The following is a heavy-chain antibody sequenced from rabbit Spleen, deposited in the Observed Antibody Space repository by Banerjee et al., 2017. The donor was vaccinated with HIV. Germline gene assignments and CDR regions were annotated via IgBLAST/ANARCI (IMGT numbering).Heavy chain of an antibody. CDR1: GFSFGISDY. CDR3: ARRYGSYGYAIDL. V-gene: IGHV1S40*01. D-gene: IGHD6-1*01. CDR2: IYAGSSGST. Sequence: QQLVESGGGLVKPGASLTLTCKASGFSFGISDYMCWVRQAPGKGLEWIACIYAGSSGSTYYASWAKGRFTISKTSSTTLTLQMTSLTAADTATYFCARRYGSYGYAIDLWGQGTLVTVS. J-gene: IGHJ4*01.